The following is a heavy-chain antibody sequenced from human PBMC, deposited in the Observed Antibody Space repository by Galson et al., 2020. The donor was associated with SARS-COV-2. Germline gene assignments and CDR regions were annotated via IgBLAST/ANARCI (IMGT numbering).Heavy chain of an antibody. J-gene: IGHJ3*02. D-gene: IGHD3-22*01. Sequence: SETLSLTCTVSGDSIGSGAFYWTWIRQRPGKGLEWLGTVYDIVNTNYNPSFQSRITITVDTSKSQFYLGFTSVTAADTARYFCAREEIPRSYYDSTGYYWMGAFDSWGQGTMV. CDR3: AREEIPRSYYDSTGYYWMGAFDS. CDR2: VYDIVNT. V-gene: IGHV4-31*03. CDR1: GDSIGSGAFY.